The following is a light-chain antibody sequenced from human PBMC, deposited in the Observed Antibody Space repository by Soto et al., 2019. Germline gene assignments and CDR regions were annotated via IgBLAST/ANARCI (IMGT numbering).Light chain of an antibody. Sequence: IVLAQSPATLSLSPGERATLSCRASQSVSNNYLAWYQQKTGQAPRHLIYEASSRATDIPDMFSGSGSGTHFTLTLNRLEPEDFAVYYCQQYAGSPFTFGQGTNVEIK. V-gene: IGKV3-20*01. J-gene: IGKJ2*01. CDR1: QSVSNNY. CDR2: EAS. CDR3: QQYAGSPFT.